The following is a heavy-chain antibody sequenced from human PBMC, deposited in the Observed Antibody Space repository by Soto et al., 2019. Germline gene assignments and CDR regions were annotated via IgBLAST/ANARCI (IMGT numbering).Heavy chain of an antibody. CDR2: ISAYNGNT. CDR3: ARDGDYYDSSGYYNNWFDP. J-gene: IGHJ5*02. CDR1: GYTFTSYG. Sequence: QVQLVQSGAEVKKPGASVKVSCKASGYTFTSYGISWVRQAPGQGLEWMGWISAYNGNTNYAQKLQGRVTMTTDTTTSTAYMELRSLRSDDTAVYYCARDGDYYDSSGYYNNWFDPWGQGTLVTVSS. V-gene: IGHV1-18*01. D-gene: IGHD3-22*01.